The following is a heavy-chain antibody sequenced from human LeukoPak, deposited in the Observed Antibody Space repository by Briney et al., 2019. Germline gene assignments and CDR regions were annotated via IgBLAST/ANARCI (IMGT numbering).Heavy chain of an antibody. CDR3: AKDILRWSFDS. J-gene: IGHJ4*02. Sequence: GSLRLSCAASGFTFSGTAMAWVRQAPGQGLEWVSGIGGDGNTHYADSVRGRFTISRDISKNTVSLQMSSLRAEDTAVYYCAKDILRWSFDSWGQGILVTVSS. CDR2: IGGDGNT. CDR1: GFTFSGTA. V-gene: IGHV3-23*01. D-gene: IGHD4-23*01.